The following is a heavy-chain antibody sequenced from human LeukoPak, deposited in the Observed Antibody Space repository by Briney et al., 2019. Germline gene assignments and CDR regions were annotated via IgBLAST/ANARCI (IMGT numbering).Heavy chain of an antibody. CDR2: IYSGGST. CDR3: EVYGDYAFDY. Sequence: GGSLRLSCAVSGFTVSSNYMSWVRQAPGKGLEWVSVIYSGGSTYYADSVKGRFTISRDNSKNTLYLQMNSLRAEDTAVYYCEVYGDYAFDYWGQGTLVTVSS. J-gene: IGHJ4*02. CDR1: GFTVSSNY. V-gene: IGHV3-53*01. D-gene: IGHD4-17*01.